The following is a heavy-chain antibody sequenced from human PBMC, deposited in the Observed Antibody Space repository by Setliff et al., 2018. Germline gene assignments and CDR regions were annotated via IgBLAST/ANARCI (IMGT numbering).Heavy chain of an antibody. D-gene: IGHD6-13*01. CDR2: INPNSGGT. V-gene: IGHV1-2*04. CDR1: GYTFTGYY. Sequence: ASVKVSCKASGYTFTGYYTHWVRQAPGQGLEWMGWINPNSGGTNYAQKFQGWVTMTRDTSISTAYMELSRLRSDDTAVYYCAREGMGHLYRYSSSWYLSYWGQGTLVTVSS. CDR3: AREGMGHLYRYSSSWYLSY. J-gene: IGHJ4*02.